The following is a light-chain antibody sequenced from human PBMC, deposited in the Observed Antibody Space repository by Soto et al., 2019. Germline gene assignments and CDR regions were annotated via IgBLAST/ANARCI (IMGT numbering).Light chain of an antibody. CDR1: QSVNSN. J-gene: IGKJ4*01. CDR3: QHVVRTPIS. CDR2: GAS. V-gene: IGKV3-20*01. Sequence: SPSTLYVSKGDRATLSCRASQSVNSNLAWYQHKPGQAPRLLMSGASSRATGIPDRFSGSGSGTDFTLTISRLEPEDFAVYYCQHVVRTPISFGGGTKVEIK.